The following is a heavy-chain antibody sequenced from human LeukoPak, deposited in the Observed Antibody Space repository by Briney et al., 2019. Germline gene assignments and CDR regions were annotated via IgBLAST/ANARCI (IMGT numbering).Heavy chain of an antibody. V-gene: IGHV1-69*06. CDR3: ARERQQLVTDAFDI. CDR2: IIPIFGTA. J-gene: IGHJ3*02. Sequence: GASVKVSFKASGYTFTGYYMHWVRQAPGQGLEWMGGIIPIFGTANYAQKFQGRVTITAYKSTSTAYMELSSLRSEDTAVYYCARERQQLVTDAFDIWGQGTMVTVSS. D-gene: IGHD6-13*01. CDR1: GYTFTGYY.